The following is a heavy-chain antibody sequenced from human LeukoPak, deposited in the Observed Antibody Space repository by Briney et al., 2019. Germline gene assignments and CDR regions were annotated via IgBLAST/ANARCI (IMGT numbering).Heavy chain of an antibody. CDR1: GGSFSGYY. J-gene: IGHJ4*02. V-gene: IGHV4-59*01. D-gene: IGHD2-21*02. CDR2: IYYSGST. CDR3: ARASGGDYYFDY. Sequence: SETLSLTCAVYGGSFSGYYWSWIRQPPGKGLEWIGYIYYSGSTNYNPSLKSRVTISVDTSKNQFSLKLSSVTAADTAVYYCARASGGDYYFDYWGQGTLVTVSS.